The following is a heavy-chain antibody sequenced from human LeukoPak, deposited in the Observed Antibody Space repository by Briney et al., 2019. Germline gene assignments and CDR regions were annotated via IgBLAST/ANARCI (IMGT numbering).Heavy chain of an antibody. CDR1: GGSISGGSYY. V-gene: IGHV4-61*02. CDR2: IYTSGST. D-gene: IGHD4-17*01. Sequence: SQTLSLTCTVSGGSISGGSYYWSWIRQPAGKGLEWIGRIYTSGSTNYNPSLKSRVTISVDTSKNQCSLKLSSVTAADTAVYYCARSPYGDYPMDVWGKGTTVTVSS. J-gene: IGHJ6*03. CDR3: ARSPYGDYPMDV.